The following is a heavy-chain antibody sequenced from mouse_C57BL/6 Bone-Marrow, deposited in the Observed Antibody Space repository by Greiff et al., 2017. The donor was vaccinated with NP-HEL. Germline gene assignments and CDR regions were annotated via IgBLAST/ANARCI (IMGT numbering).Heavy chain of an antibody. CDR2: ISYDGSN. CDR3: ARATTVVAPYVDY. CDR1: GYSITSGYY. V-gene: IGHV3-6*01. J-gene: IGHJ2*01. D-gene: IGHD1-1*01. Sequence: EVKLQESGPGLVKPSQSLSLTCSVTGYSITSGYYWNWIRQFPGNKLEWMGYISYDGSNNYNPSLKNRISITRDTSKNQFFLKLNSVTTEDTATYYCARATTVVAPYVDYWGQGTTLTVSS.